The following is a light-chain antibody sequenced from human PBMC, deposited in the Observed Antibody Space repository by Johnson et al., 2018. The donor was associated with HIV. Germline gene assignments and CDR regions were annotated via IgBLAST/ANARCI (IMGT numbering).Light chain of an antibody. CDR2: ENN. Sequence: QSVLTQPPSVSAAPGQKVTISCSGSSSNIGNNYVSWYQQFPGTAPKLLIYENNKRPSGIPDRFSGSKSGTSATLGITGLQTGDEADYYCGTWDSSLSAHYVFVTGTKITVL. J-gene: IGLJ1*01. CDR1: SSNIGNNY. V-gene: IGLV1-51*02. CDR3: GTWDSSLSAHYV.